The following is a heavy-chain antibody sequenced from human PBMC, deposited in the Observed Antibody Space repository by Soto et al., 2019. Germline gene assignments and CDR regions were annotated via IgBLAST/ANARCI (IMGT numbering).Heavy chain of an antibody. CDR2: ISWNSGSI. CDR3: AKDLYCDRNYWYFDL. CDR1: GFTFDDYA. D-gene: IGHD3-22*01. V-gene: IGHV3-9*01. Sequence: EVQLVESGGGLVQPGRSLRLSCAASGFTFDDYAMHWVRQAPGKGLEWVSGISWNSGSIGYADSVKGRFTISRDNAKNSLYLHLNSLRAEDTDFYYCAKDLYCDRNYWYFDLWGRCSLVTVSS. J-gene: IGHJ2*01.